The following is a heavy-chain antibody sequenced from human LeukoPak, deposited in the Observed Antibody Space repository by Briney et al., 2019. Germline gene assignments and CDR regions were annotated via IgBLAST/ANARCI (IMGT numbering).Heavy chain of an antibody. D-gene: IGHD5-12*01. V-gene: IGHV3-7*01. Sequence: GGSLRLSCVTSGFTFSSLWMNWVRQAPGKGLEWVANIKQDGSEQYYVDSVKGRFTISRDNAKKSLSLHMDSLRAEDTAVYYCATTGGYDYWYFDLWGRGTLVTVSS. CDR2: IKQDGSEQ. J-gene: IGHJ2*01. CDR3: ATTGGYDYWYFDL. CDR1: GFTFSSLW.